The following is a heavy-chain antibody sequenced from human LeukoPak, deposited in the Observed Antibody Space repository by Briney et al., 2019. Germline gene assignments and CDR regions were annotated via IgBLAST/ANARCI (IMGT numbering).Heavy chain of an antibody. J-gene: IGHJ6*03. CDR2: INPNSGGT. Sequence: RRASVKVSCKASGYTFTGYYMHWVRQAPGQGLEWMGWINPNSGGTNYAQKFQGRVTMTRDTSISTAYMELSRLRSDDTAVYYCARGITYYDFWSGYYGYYYMDVWGKGTTVAVSS. D-gene: IGHD3-3*01. CDR3: ARGITYYDFWSGYYGYYYMDV. V-gene: IGHV1-2*02. CDR1: GYTFTGYY.